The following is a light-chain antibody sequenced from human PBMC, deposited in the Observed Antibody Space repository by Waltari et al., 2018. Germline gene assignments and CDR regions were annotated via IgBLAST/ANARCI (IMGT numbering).Light chain of an antibody. CDR3: QQCNSYLLT. Sequence: DIQMTQSPSNLSASVGASVTITCRACQSIGSSMAWYQQNPGKDPKVVIYEASSLESGVPSRFSGSGSGTEFTLTISSLQPDDFATYYCQQCNSYLLTFGGGTKVEIK. V-gene: IGKV1-5*03. CDR2: EAS. J-gene: IGKJ4*01. CDR1: QSIGSS.